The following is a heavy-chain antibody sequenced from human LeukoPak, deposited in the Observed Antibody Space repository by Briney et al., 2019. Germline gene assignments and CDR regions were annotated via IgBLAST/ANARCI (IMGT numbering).Heavy chain of an antibody. CDR2: IYPGDSDT. CDR1: GYSFTNYW. J-gene: IGHJ6*03. Sequence: GESLKISCKGSGYSFTNYWIGWVRQMPEKGLEWMGIIYPGDSDTRYSPSFQGQVTISADKSISTAYLQWSSLRASDTAMYYCARLPVTIFGPYYYYYMDVWGKGTTVTVSS. V-gene: IGHV5-51*01. D-gene: IGHD3-3*01. CDR3: ARLPVTIFGPYYYYYMDV.